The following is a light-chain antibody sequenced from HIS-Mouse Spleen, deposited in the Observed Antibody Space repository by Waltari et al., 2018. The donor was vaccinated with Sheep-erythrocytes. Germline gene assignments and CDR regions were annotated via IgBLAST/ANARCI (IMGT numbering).Light chain of an antibody. CDR3: CSYAGSYTWV. CDR2: DVS. Sequence: QSALTQPRSVSRSPGQSVTISCTGTSSDVGGYNYVSWYQQHPGKAPKLMIYDVSKRPSGVPDRLSGSKPGKTASLTIAGLQAEDEADYYCCSYAGSYTWVFGGGTKLTVL. V-gene: IGLV2-11*01. CDR1: SSDVGGYNY. J-gene: IGLJ3*02.